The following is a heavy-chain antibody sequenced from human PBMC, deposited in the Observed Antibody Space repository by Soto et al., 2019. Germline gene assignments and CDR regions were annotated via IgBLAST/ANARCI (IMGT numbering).Heavy chain of an antibody. D-gene: IGHD3-3*01. CDR1: GFSFSNYN. J-gene: IGHJ4*02. V-gene: IGHV3-48*02. CDR3: ARDFGHGYYLDY. Sequence: AGGSLRLSCVASGFSFSNYNMNWVRQAPGKGLEWVSYITDSSGTVHYADSVRGRFTISRDNAESSLYLQMNSLRDEDTAVYFCARDFGHGYYLDYWGRGTLVTVSS. CDR2: ITDSSGTV.